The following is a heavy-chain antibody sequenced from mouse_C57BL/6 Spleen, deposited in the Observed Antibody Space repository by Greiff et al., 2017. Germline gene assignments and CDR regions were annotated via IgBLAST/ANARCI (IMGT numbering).Heavy chain of an antibody. Sequence: QVQLQQPGAELVKPGASVKMSCKASGYTFTSYWITWVKQRPGQGLEWIGDIYPGSGSTNYNEKFKSKATLTVATSSSSAYMQRSSLTSEDSSIYYYARDDYDENYYAMDYWGQGTSVTVSS. J-gene: IGHJ4*01. CDR1: GYTFTSYW. CDR2: IYPGSGST. CDR3: ARDDYDENYYAMDY. D-gene: IGHD2-4*01. V-gene: IGHV1-55*01.